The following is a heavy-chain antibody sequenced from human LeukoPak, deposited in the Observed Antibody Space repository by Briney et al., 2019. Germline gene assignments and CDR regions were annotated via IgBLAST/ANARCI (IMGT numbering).Heavy chain of an antibody. V-gene: IGHV4-31*03. CDR1: GGSISSGGYY. CDR3: ARVAMITIFGVVTESGYFDY. J-gene: IGHJ4*02. CDR2: IYYSGSN. D-gene: IGHD3-3*01. Sequence: PSETPSLTCTVSGGSISSGGYYWSWIRQHPGKGLEWIGYIYYSGSNYYNTSLKSRVTIAVDTSKNQFTLKLSSVTAADTAVYYWARVAMITIFGVVTESGYFDYWGQGTLVTVSS.